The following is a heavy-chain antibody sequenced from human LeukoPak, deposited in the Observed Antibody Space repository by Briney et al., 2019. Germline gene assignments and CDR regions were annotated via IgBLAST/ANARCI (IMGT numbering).Heavy chain of an antibody. Sequence: SETLSLTCAVSGGSISSYYWSWIRQPPGKGLEWIGYIYYSGSTNYNPSLKSRVTISVDTSKKQFSLKLSSVTAADTAVYYCARGATYYYDSSGYYWRYDAFDIWGQGTMVTVSS. D-gene: IGHD3-22*01. CDR2: IYYSGST. J-gene: IGHJ3*02. CDR1: GGSISSYY. V-gene: IGHV4-59*01. CDR3: ARGATYYYDSSGYYWRYDAFDI.